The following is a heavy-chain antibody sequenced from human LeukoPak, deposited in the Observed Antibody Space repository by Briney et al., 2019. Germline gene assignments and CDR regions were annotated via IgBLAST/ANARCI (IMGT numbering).Heavy chain of an antibody. Sequence: SETLSLTCTVSGGSISSSSYYWGWIRQPPGKGLEWIGYIYYSGSTNYNPSLKSRVTISVDTSKNQFSLKLSSVTAADTAVYYCARDQGIKYCSSTSCILYGMDVWGQGTTVTVSS. D-gene: IGHD2-2*01. CDR3: ARDQGIKYCSSTSCILYGMDV. CDR2: IYYSGST. V-gene: IGHV4-61*01. J-gene: IGHJ6*02. CDR1: GGSISSSSYY.